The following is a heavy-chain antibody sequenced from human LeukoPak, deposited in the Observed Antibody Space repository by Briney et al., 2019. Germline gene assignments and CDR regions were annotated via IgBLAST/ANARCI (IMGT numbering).Heavy chain of an antibody. D-gene: IGHD4-17*01. CDR1: GFTFSSYS. CDR2: ISSSSSYI. Sequence: PGGSLRLSCAASGFTFSSYSMNWVRQAQGQGLERVSSISSSSSYIYYADSVKGRFTISRDNAKNSLYLQMNSLRAEDTAVYYCARDDYGDYTNWFDPWGQGTLVTVSS. V-gene: IGHV3-21*01. CDR3: ARDDYGDYTNWFDP. J-gene: IGHJ5*02.